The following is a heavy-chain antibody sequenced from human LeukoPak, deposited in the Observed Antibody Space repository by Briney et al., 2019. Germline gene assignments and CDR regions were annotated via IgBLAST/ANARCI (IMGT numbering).Heavy chain of an antibody. Sequence: ASVRVSCKASGYTFHNYGISWVRQAPGQGLEWVGWVSSYNGDTNYAQKFQGRVTMSTDTSTSTAYMELRSLRVDDTAIYYCVKDWHILTGRNCFDPWGQGTLVTVSS. CDR1: GYTFHNYG. D-gene: IGHD3-9*01. J-gene: IGHJ5*02. V-gene: IGHV1-18*01. CDR3: VKDWHILTGRNCFDP. CDR2: VSSYNGDT.